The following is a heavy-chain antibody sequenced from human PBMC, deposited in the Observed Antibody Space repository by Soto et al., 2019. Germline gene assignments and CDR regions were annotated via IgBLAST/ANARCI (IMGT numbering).Heavy chain of an antibody. D-gene: IGHD2-2*01. V-gene: IGHV4-30-2*01. J-gene: IGHJ4*02. CDR1: GGPFISYY. CDR2: MYHSGST. CDR3: TRVPDY. Sequence: SETLSLTCTVSGGPFISYYWSWIRQPPGKGLEWIGYMYHSGSTYYNPSLKSRVTISIDRSKNQFSLKLSSVTAADTAVYYCTRVPDYWGQGILVTVSS.